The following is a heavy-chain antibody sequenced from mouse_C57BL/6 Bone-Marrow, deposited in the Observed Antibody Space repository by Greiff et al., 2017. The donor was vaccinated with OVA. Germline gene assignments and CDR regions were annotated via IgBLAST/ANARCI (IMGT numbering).Heavy chain of an antibody. D-gene: IGHD5-1*01. V-gene: IGHV1-42*01. CDR3: ARYLSYAMDY. Sequence: EVQLQQSGPELVKPGASVKISCKASGYSFTGYYINWVKQSPEKSLEWIGEINPSTGGTTYNQKFKAKATLTVDKSSSTAYMTLKSLTSEDSSVYYGARYLSYAMDYWGQGTSGTVSS. CDR2: INPSTGGT. CDR1: GYSFTGYY. J-gene: IGHJ4*01.